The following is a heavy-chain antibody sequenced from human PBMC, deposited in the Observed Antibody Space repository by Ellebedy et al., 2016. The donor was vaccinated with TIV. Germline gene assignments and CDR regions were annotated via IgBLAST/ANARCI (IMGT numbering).Heavy chain of an antibody. CDR1: GFTLIGYY. Sequence: AASVKVSCKASGFTLIGYYIHWVRQAPAQALEWMGRIIPILGIANYAQKFQGRVTITADKSTSTAYMELSSLRSEDTAVYYCARAIQLWFGTWNWFDPWGQGTLVTVSS. V-gene: IGHV1-69*04. CDR3: ARAIQLWFGTWNWFDP. J-gene: IGHJ5*02. D-gene: IGHD5-18*01. CDR2: IIPILGIA.